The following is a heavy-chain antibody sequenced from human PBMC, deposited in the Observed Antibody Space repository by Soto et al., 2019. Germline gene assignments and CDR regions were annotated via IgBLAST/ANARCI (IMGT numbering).Heavy chain of an antibody. V-gene: IGHV3-30*03. CDR3: ARVLSFLDSDY. D-gene: IGHD3-3*02. CDR2: ISYDGGNK. Sequence: PGGSLRLSCAASGFTLRRYGMLWVRQAPGKGLEWVGVISYDGGNKYYADSVKGRFTISRDNSKNTLYLQMNSLRAEDTAVYYCARVLSFLDSDYWGQGTLVTVSS. CDR1: GFTLRRYG. J-gene: IGHJ4*02.